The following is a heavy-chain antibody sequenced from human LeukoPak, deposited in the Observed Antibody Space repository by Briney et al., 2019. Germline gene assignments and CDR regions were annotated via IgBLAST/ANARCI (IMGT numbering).Heavy chain of an antibody. CDR2: IYYSGAT. CDR3: ARRINDYGAFYDY. V-gene: IGHV4-39*01. CDR1: GDSMSSNRYY. Sequence: PSETLSLTCTVSGDSMSSNRYYWAWIRQPPGKGLEWIATIYYSGATFYNPSLSSQVTISLDMSKNQFSLRLTSVTAADTAVYYCARRINDYGAFYDYWGQGTLVTVSS. D-gene: IGHD4-17*01. J-gene: IGHJ4*02.